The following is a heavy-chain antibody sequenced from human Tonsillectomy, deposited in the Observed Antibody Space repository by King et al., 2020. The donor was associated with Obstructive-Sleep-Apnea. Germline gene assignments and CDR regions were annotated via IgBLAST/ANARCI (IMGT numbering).Heavy chain of an antibody. CDR3: GTDFPEVDNYVWGNNRYVRYFDS. CDR1: GFTFNNAW. V-gene: IGHV3-15*01. Sequence: VQLVESGGGLVKPGGSLRLSCAASGFTFNNAWMSWVRQAPGKGLEWVGHIKSNSEGGTADYAAPVRGRLTISRDDSKNTLFLQINTLKTQDTGQCYCGTDFPEVDNYVWGNNRYVRYFDSWGERPLVTVST. CDR2: IKSNSEGGTA. J-gene: IGHJ4*02. D-gene: IGHD3-16*02.